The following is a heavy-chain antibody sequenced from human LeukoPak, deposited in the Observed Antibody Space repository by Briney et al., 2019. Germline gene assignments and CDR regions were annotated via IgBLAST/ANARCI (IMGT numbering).Heavy chain of an antibody. CDR1: GFTFSSYA. J-gene: IGHJ6*03. Sequence: PGGSLRLSCAASGFTFSSYAMSWVRQAPGKGLEWVSAISGSGGSTYYADSVKGRFTISRDNSKNTLYLQMNSLRAEDTAVYYCAGRPIVVVPAKSTSEPRNMDVWGKGTTVTVSS. CDR2: ISGSGGST. D-gene: IGHD2-2*01. CDR3: AGRPIVVVPAKSTSEPRNMDV. V-gene: IGHV3-23*01.